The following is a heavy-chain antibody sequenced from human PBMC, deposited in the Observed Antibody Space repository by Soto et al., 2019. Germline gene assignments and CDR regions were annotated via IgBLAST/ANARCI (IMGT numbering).Heavy chain of an antibody. CDR3: AREASTYGSTFDY. V-gene: IGHV1-3*01. CDR2: IDAGNGNT. CDR1: GHTSTNYA. D-gene: IGHD3-10*01. Sequence: QVQLVQSGAEVKKPGASVKVSCKASGHTSTNYAVHWVRQAPGQRLEWMGRIDAGNGNTKYSQKFQGRVTITTDTSASTAYMELSSLRSEDTAVYYCAREASTYGSTFDYWGQGTLVTVSS. J-gene: IGHJ4*02.